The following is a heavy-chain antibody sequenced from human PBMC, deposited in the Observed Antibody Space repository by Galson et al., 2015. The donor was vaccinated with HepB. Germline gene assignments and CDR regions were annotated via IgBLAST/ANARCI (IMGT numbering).Heavy chain of an antibody. CDR3: ARHWQQQPLPFDY. CDR1: GGSISSSSYY. D-gene: IGHD6-13*01. CDR2: IYYSGST. V-gene: IGHV4-39*01. J-gene: IGHJ4*02. Sequence: ETLSLTCTVSGGSISSSSYYWGWIRQPPGKGLEWIGSIYYSGSTYYNPSLKSRVTISVDTSKNQFSLKLSSVTAADTAVYYCARHWQQQPLPFDYWGQGTLVTVSS.